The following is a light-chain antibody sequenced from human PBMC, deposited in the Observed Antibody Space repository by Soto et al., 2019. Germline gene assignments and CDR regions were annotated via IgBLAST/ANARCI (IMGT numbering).Light chain of an antibody. J-gene: IGKJ2*01. CDR2: GAS. CDR1: QSVSSN. Sequence: EIVMTQSPATLSVSPGERATLSCRASQSVSSNLAWYQQRPGQAPRLLIYGASTRATGIPARFSGSGSGTEFTLTISGLQSEDFAVYYCQQYNNYPPDTFGPGTKLEFK. V-gene: IGKV3-15*01. CDR3: QQYNNYPPDT.